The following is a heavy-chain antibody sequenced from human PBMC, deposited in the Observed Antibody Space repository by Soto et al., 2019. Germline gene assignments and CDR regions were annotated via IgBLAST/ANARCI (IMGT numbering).Heavy chain of an antibody. CDR3: ARRGSSSWYGY. V-gene: IGHV4-39*01. CDR2: IYYSGST. J-gene: IGHJ1*01. CDR1: GGSISSSSYY. D-gene: IGHD6-13*01. Sequence: QLQLQESGPGLVKPSETLSLTCTVSGGSISSSSYYWGWIRQPPGKGLEWIGSIYYSGSTYYNPSLKXRXTXSXYTSKNQFALKLSSVTAADTAVYYCARRGSSSWYGYWGQGTLVTVSS.